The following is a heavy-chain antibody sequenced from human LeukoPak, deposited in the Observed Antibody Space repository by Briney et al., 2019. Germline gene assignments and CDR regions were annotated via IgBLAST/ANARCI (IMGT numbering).Heavy chain of an antibody. CDR2: ISESGAIT. Sequence: TGGSLRLSCAASGFTFSNCGMNWVRQAPGKGLDWVSGISESGAITYYADPVKGRFTISRDNSKNTVHLQMNSLRADDTAVYYCACVHAGYWGQGTLVTVSS. J-gene: IGHJ4*02. D-gene: IGHD3-10*02. V-gene: IGHV3-23*01. CDR1: GFTFSNCG. CDR3: ACVHAGY.